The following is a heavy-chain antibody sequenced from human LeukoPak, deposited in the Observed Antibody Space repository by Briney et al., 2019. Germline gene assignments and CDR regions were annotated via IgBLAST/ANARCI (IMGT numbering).Heavy chain of an antibody. CDR3: ASAGEWELRIDY. J-gene: IGHJ4*02. CDR2: ISSSSSYI. CDR1: GFTFSSYS. Sequence: GGSLRLSCAAPGFTFSSYSMTWVRQAPGKGLEWVSSISSSSSYIYYADSVKGRFTISRDNAKNSLYLQMNSLRAEDTAVYYCASAGEWELRIDYWGQGTLVTVSS. V-gene: IGHV3-21*01. D-gene: IGHD1-26*01.